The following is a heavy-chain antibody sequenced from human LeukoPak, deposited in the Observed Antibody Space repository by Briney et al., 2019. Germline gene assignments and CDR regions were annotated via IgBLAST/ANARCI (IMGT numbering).Heavy chain of an antibody. CDR3: ARPGRGGIYFFDF. V-gene: IGHV7-4-1*02. D-gene: IGHD2-21*01. CDR2: INTNTGNP. CDR1: GYTFTNYA. J-gene: IGHJ4*02. Sequence: ASVKVSCKASGYTFTNYAVNWVRQAPGQGLEWMGWINTNTGNPAYAPGFTGRFVFSLDTSVTTAYVEISSLKAEDTAVYYCARPGRGGIYFFDFWGQGTLVTVAS.